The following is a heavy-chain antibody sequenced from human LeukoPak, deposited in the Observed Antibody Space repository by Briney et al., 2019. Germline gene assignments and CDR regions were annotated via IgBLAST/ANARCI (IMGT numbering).Heavy chain of an antibody. CDR1: GGSISSYY. V-gene: IGHV4-4*07. J-gene: IGHJ5*02. CDR3: ARDAIAVAGTTYNWFDP. D-gene: IGHD6-19*01. Sequence: SETLSLTCTVSGGSISSYYWSWIRQPAGKGLEWIGRIYTSGSTNYNPSLKSRVTMSVDTSKNQFSLKLSSVTAADTAVYYCARDAIAVAGTTYNWFDPWGQGTLVTVSS. CDR2: IYTSGST.